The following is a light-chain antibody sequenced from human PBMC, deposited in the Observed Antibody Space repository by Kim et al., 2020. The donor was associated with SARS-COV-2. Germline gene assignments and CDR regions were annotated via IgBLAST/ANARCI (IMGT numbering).Light chain of an antibody. Sequence: QSALTQPTSVSGSPGQSITISCTGSSSDVGNYNLVSWYQQYPGKAPKLIIYEVSQRPSGVSDRFSASKSDNTASLTISGLQAEDEADYYFCSFAGNAIWVFGGGTQLTVL. CDR3: CSFAGNAIWV. J-gene: IGLJ3*02. CDR1: SSDVGNYNL. V-gene: IGLV2-23*02. CDR2: EVS.